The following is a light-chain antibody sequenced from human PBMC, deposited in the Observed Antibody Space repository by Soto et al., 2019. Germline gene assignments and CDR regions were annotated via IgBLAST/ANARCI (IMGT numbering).Light chain of an antibody. CDR3: GTWDSSLSAVV. V-gene: IGLV1-51*01. CDR1: SSNIGNNY. CDR2: DNN. J-gene: IGLJ2*01. Sequence: QSVLTQPPSVSAAPGQTVTISCSGSSSNIGNNYLSWYQQLPGTAPKLLMYDNNKRPSGIPDRFSGSKSGTSATLGITGLQTGDEADYYCGTWDSSLSAVVFGGGTKVTVL.